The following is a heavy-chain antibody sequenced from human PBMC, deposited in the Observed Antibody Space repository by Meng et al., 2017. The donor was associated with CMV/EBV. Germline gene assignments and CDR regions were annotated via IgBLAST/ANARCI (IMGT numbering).Heavy chain of an antibody. D-gene: IGHD2-15*01. CDR3: ARDYWSGGYVEYAMDV. CDR2: IYYSGST. Sequence: SETLSLTCTVSGGSISSSSYYWGWIRQPPGKGLEWIGSIYYSGSTYYNPSLKSRVTISVDTSKNQFSLKLSSVTAADTAVYYCARDYWSGGYVEYAMDVWGQGTTVTVSS. CDR1: GGSISSSSYY. V-gene: IGHV4-39*02. J-gene: IGHJ6*02.